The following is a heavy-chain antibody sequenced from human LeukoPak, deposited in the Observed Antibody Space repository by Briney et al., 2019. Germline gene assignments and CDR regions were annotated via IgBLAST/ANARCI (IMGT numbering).Heavy chain of an antibody. Sequence: PGGSLRLSCAASGFTFSSYAMHWVRQAPGKGLEWVAVISYDGSNKYYADSVKGRFTISRDNSKNTLYLQMNSLRAEDTAVYYCARAATDSGYVNDAFDIWGQGTMVTVSS. CDR3: ARAATDSGYVNDAFDI. J-gene: IGHJ3*02. CDR1: GFTFSSYA. V-gene: IGHV3-30-3*01. CDR2: ISYDGSNK. D-gene: IGHD5-12*01.